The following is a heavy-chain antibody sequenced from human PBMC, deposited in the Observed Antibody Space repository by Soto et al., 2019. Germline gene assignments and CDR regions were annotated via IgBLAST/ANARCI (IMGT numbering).Heavy chain of an antibody. CDR1: GGTFSSYA. CDR3: ARCNSISYCSGGSCSGLVV. Sequence: SVKVSCKASGGTFSSYAISWVRQAPGQGLEWMGGIIPIFGTANYAQKFQGRVAITADESTSTAYMELSSLRSEDTAVYYCARCNSISYCSGGSCSGLVVWGLGTTVTGSS. J-gene: IGHJ6*04. V-gene: IGHV1-69*13. CDR2: IIPIFGTA. D-gene: IGHD2-15*01.